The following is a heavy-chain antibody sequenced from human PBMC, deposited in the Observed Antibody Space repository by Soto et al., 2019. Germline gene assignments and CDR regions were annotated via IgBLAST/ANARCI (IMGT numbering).Heavy chain of an antibody. CDR2: IIPMVDMS. Sequence: QVQLVQSGAEVKKPGSSVKVSCKASGGTFNFYTINWVRQAPGQRLEWMGRIIPMVDMSNYAQRFQGRVTIIVDRSSTTAYMVLSSLRSDDTAVYYCATSYGSGSRAFDYWGQGTLVTVSS. J-gene: IGHJ4*02. D-gene: IGHD3-10*01. V-gene: IGHV1-69*02. CDR3: ATSYGSGSRAFDY. CDR1: GGTFNFYT.